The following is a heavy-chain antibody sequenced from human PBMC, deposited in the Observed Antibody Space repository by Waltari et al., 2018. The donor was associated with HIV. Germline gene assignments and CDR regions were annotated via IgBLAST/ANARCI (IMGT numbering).Heavy chain of an antibody. D-gene: IGHD4-4*01. V-gene: IGHV3-66*01. Sequence: EGQLVESGGALVQPGGSLRLSCVASGFSVSSTYMSWVRQAPGKGLEWVSIIYSGGTTHYADSVKDRFTISRDNSKNTVYLQMDSLRVEDTAVYYCARAPTITTNFDYWGQGTLVTVSS. J-gene: IGHJ4*02. CDR1: GFSVSSTY. CDR3: ARAPTITTNFDY. CDR2: IYSGGTT.